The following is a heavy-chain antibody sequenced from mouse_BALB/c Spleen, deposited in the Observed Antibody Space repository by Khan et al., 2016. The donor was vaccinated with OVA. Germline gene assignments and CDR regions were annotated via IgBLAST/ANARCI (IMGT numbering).Heavy chain of an antibody. CDR1: GYSITSDYA. J-gene: IGHJ4*01. Sequence: DVQLQESGPGLVKPSQSLSLTCTVTGYSITSDYAWNWIRQFPGNKLEWMGYISNSGSTNYNPALKSRISITRATSKNQFCLQLNSVTTEDTAAYDCARYGSRYNYAMDYWGQGTSVTVSS. V-gene: IGHV3-2*02. CDR2: ISNSGST. CDR3: ARYGSRYNYAMDY. D-gene: IGHD2-2*01.